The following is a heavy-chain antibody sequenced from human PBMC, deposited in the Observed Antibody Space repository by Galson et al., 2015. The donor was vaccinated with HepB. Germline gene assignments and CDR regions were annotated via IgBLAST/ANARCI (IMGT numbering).Heavy chain of an antibody. CDR2: ISYDGSNK. Sequence: SLRLSCAASGFTFSSYAMHWVRQAPGKGLEWVAFISYDGSNKYYADSVKGRFTISRDNSKNTLYLQMNSLRAEDTAVYYCAKVPYSISFVRDRTLDYWGQGTLVTVSS. J-gene: IGHJ4*02. D-gene: IGHD6-13*01. V-gene: IGHV3-30*04. CDR3: AKVPYSISFVRDRTLDY. CDR1: GFTFSSYA.